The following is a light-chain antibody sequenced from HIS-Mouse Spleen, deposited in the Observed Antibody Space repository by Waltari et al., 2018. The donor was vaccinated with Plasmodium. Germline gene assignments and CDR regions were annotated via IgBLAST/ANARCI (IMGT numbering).Light chain of an antibody. J-gene: IGLJ3*02. V-gene: IGLV1-47*01. CDR2: RNN. CDR3: AAWDDSLSGPV. CDR1: STNIGGNY. Sequence: QSVLTQPPSASGTPGQRVTISCSGSSTNIGGNYVYWYQQLPGTAPKLLIYRNNQRPSGFPDRFSGSKSGTSASLAISGLRSEDEADYYCAAWDDSLSGPVFGGGTKLTVL.